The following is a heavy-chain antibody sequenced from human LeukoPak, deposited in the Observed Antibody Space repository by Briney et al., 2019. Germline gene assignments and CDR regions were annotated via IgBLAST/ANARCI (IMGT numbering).Heavy chain of an antibody. J-gene: IGHJ4*02. CDR2: INDCDGKT. V-gene: IGHV1-3*03. CDR3: AREGGDFGGSYFLDY. D-gene: IGHD1-26*01. Sequence: ASVKVSCKATGYKFTKFYMHWVRRAPGQSREWMGHINDCDGKTKYSQEFQGRVTITRDTSESIVYMELSSLSSEDMAFYYCAREGGDFGGSYFLDYWGQGTLVTVSS. CDR1: GYKFTKFY.